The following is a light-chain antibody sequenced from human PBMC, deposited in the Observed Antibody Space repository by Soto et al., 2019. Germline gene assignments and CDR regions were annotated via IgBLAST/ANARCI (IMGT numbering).Light chain of an antibody. CDR3: SSYSGTSTHVV. J-gene: IGLJ2*01. V-gene: IGLV2-14*01. Sequence: QSALTQPASVSGSPGQSITISCTGTSSDIGDYNYVSWYLHHPGTAPKLIIYEVTNRPSGVSNRLSGSKSGNTASLTISGLQLEDEAVYYCSSYSGTSTHVVFGGGTKLTVL. CDR2: EVT. CDR1: SSDIGDYNY.